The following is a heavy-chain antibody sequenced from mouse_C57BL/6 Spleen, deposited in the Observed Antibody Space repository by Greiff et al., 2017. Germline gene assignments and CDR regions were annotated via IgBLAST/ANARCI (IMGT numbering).Heavy chain of an antibody. CDR2: IYPRSGNT. CDR3: ARSGITTLYYYAMDY. J-gene: IGHJ4*01. D-gene: IGHD1-1*01. CDR1: GYTFTSYG. Sequence: QVQLQQSGAELARPGASVKLSCKASGYTFTSYGISWVKQRTGQGLEWIGEIYPRSGNTYYNEKFKGKATLTADKSSSTAYMELRSLTSEDSAVYFCARSGITTLYYYAMDYWGQGTSVTVSS. V-gene: IGHV1-81*01.